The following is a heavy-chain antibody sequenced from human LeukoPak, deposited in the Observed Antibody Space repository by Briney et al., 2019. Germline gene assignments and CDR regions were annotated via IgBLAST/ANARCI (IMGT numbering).Heavy chain of an antibody. D-gene: IGHD5-18*01. CDR3: ARDLELAGYSYGFFDY. Sequence: GASVKVSCKASGYTFTGYYMHWVRQAPGQGLEWMGWINPNSGGTNYAQKFQGRVTMTRDTPISTAYMELSRLRSDDTAVYYCARDLELAGYSYGFFDYWGQGTLVTVSS. J-gene: IGHJ4*02. CDR1: GYTFTGYY. V-gene: IGHV1-2*02. CDR2: INPNSGGT.